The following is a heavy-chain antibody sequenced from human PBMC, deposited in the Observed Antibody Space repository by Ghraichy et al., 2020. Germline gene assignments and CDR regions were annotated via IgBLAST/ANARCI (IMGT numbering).Heavy chain of an antibody. V-gene: IGHV1-8*01. CDR2: VNPNSGNT. Sequence: SVKVSCKASGYTFTSYDMNWVRQATGQGLEWMGWVNPNSGNTVYAQKFRGRVTMTRNTSISTAYMELSSLRSEDTAVYYCAKPRGYCSGDNCDDFDYWGQGTLVTVSS. CDR1: GYTFTSYD. J-gene: IGHJ4*02. D-gene: IGHD2-15*01. CDR3: AKPRGYCSGDNCDDFDY.